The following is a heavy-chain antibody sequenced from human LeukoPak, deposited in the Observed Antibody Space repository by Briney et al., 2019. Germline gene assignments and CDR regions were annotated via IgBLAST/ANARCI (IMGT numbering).Heavy chain of an antibody. CDR2: IKSKTDGGTT. CDR1: GFTFSTYA. J-gene: IGHJ4*02. V-gene: IGHV3-15*01. Sequence: PGGSLRLSCAASGFTFSTYAMSWVRQAPGKGLEWVGRIKSKTDGGTTDYAAPVKGRFTISRDDSKNTLYLQMNSLKTEDTAVYYCTTDPAVAGTVDYWGQGTLVTVSS. D-gene: IGHD6-19*01. CDR3: TTDPAVAGTVDY.